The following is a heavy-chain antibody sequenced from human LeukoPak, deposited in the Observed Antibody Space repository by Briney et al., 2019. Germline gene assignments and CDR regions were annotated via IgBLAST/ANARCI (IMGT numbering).Heavy chain of an antibody. Sequence: PGGSLRLSCAASGFTFGDYGMNWVRQVPGKGPEWVSGIDWNGGRTGYADSVKGRFTISRDNAKNSLYLQMNSLRAEDTALYYCATGLSGLSDTFDIWGQGTMVSVSS. V-gene: IGHV3-20*04. CDR2: IDWNGGRT. CDR3: ATGLSGLSDTFDI. J-gene: IGHJ3*02. CDR1: GFTFGDYG. D-gene: IGHD3-3*01.